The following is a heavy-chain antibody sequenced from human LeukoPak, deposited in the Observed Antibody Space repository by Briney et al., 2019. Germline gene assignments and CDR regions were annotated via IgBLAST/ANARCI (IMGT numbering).Heavy chain of an antibody. V-gene: IGHV5-51*01. CDR1: GYSFTNYW. D-gene: IGHD2-2*03. J-gene: IGHJ4*01. CDR3: ARRGSGYCSSPSCDYFDY. Sequence: GESLKISCKGSGYSFTNYWIGWVRQMPGKGLEWMGIIYPGDSDTRYSPSFQGQVTISADKSISTAYLQWSSLKASDTAMYYCARRGSGYCSSPSCDYFDYWGQGTLVTVSS. CDR2: IYPGDSDT.